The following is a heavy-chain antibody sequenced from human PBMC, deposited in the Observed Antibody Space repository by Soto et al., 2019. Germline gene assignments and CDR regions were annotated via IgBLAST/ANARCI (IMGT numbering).Heavy chain of an antibody. Sequence: SVKVSCKASGGTFSSYAISWVRQAPGQGLEWMGGIIPIFGTANYAQKFQGRVTITADESTSTAYMELSSLRSEDTAVYYCARVIDTAMVSDAFDIWGQGTMVTVSS. D-gene: IGHD5-18*01. V-gene: IGHV1-69*13. CDR3: ARVIDTAMVSDAFDI. CDR1: GGTFSSYA. J-gene: IGHJ3*02. CDR2: IIPIFGTA.